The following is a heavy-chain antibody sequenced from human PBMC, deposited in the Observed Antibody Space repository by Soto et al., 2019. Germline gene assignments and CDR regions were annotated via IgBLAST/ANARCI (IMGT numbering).Heavy chain of an antibody. CDR1: GGSISSGDYY. V-gene: IGHV4-30-4*01. Sequence: QVQLQESGPGLVKPSQTLSLTCTVSGGSISSGDYYWSWIRQPPGKGLEWIGYIYYSGSTYYNPSLKSRVTISVATSKHRFSLELSSVTAADTAVYYCARVATYCSGGSCWRGAFDIWGQGTMVTVSS. J-gene: IGHJ3*02. CDR3: ARVATYCSGGSCWRGAFDI. D-gene: IGHD2-15*01. CDR2: IYYSGST.